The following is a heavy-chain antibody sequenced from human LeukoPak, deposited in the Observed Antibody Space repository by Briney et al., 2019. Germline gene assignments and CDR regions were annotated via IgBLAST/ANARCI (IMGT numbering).Heavy chain of an antibody. J-gene: IGHJ4*02. CDR2: ISAYNGNT. CDR1: GYTFTAYY. CDR3: ARDRSAYSSGCDY. V-gene: IGHV1-18*04. Sequence: ASVKVSCKASGYTFTAYYMHWVRQAPGQGLEWMGWISAYNGNTNYAQKLQGRVTMTTDTSTSTAYMELRSLRSDDTAVYYCARDRSAYSSGCDYWGQGTLVTVSS. D-gene: IGHD6-19*01.